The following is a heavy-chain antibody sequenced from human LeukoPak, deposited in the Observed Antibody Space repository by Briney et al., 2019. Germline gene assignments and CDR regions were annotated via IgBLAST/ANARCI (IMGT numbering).Heavy chain of an antibody. D-gene: IGHD2-2*01. CDR1: GYTFTDYY. J-gene: IGHJ5*02. CDR2: MNPKNGGT. CDR3: ARSSVIVPAAINWFDP. Sequence: ASVKVSCKASGYTFTDYYMHWVRQAPGQGLEWMGWMNPKNGGTNYAQKFQDRVIMTRDTSISTSYMELSRLTSDDTAVYYCARSSVIVPAAINWFDPWGQGTLVTVSS. V-gene: IGHV1-2*02.